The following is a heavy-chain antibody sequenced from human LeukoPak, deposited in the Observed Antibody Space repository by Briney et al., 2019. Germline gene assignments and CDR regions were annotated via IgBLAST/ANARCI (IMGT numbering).Heavy chain of an antibody. J-gene: IGHJ4*02. Sequence: SETLSLTCSVSGGSINFYYWSWIRQPAGKGLEWIGRIYSTGSTNYSPSLKSRVTMSVDKSKNQFSLNLSSVTAADTAVYYCARGIADPYSFDSWGQGTLVTVSS. D-gene: IGHD6-13*01. CDR1: GGSINFYY. V-gene: IGHV4-4*07. CDR2: IYSTGST. CDR3: ARGIADPYSFDS.